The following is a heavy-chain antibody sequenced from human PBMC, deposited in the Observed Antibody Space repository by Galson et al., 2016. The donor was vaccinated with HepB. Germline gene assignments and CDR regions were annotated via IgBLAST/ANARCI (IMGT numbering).Heavy chain of an antibody. D-gene: IGHD4-17*01. CDR3: AITNPPTYGASNFRDF. CDR1: GATFSTET. CDR2: IIPMMIKG. V-gene: IGHV1-69*13. Sequence: SVKVSCKASGATFSTETISWVRQAPGHGLEWMGGIIPMMIKGHYAQKFQDRLTITADESTNTAYMELTSLRSEDTAVYYCAITNPPTYGASNFRDFWGQGTLVIVSS. J-gene: IGHJ4*02.